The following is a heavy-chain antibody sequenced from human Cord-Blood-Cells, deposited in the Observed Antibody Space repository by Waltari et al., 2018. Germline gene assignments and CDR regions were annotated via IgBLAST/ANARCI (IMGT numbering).Heavy chain of an antibody. V-gene: IGHV4-34*01. Sequence: LKPSETLSLTCAVYGGSFSGYYWSWIRQPPGKGLEWIGEINHSGSTNYNPSLKSRVTISVDTSKNQFSLKLSSVTAADTAVYYCARGRIVVVPAAISGYYYYGMDVWGQGTTVTVSS. CDR1: GGSFSGYY. CDR3: ARGRIVVVPAAISGYYYYGMDV. J-gene: IGHJ6*02. CDR2: INHSGST. D-gene: IGHD2-2*02.